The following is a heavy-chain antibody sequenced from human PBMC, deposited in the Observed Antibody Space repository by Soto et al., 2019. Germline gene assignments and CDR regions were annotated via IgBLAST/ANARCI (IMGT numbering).Heavy chain of an antibody. CDR2: IYYSGST. CDR1: GGSISSSSYY. J-gene: IGHJ2*01. V-gene: IGHV4-39*01. Sequence: SETLSLTCTVSGGSISSSSYYWGWIRQPPGKGLEWIGSIYYSGSTYYNPSLKSRVTISVDTSKNQFSLKLSSVTAADTAVYYCPSTDRRWYFDLWGRGTLVTVSS. CDR3: PSTDRRWYFDL.